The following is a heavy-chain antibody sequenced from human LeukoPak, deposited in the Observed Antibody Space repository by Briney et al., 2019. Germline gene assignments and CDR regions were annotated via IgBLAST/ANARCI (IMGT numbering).Heavy chain of an antibody. CDR2: IIPIFGTA. J-gene: IGHJ4*02. CDR1: GGTFSSYA. Sequence: SVKVSCKASGGTFSSYAISWVRQAPGQELEWMGRIIPIFGTANYAQKFQGRVTITTDESTSTAYMELSSLRSEDTAVYYCARGKDPMIAAWDFDYWGQGTLVTVSS. V-gene: IGHV1-69*05. CDR3: ARGKDPMIAAWDFDY. D-gene: IGHD3-22*01.